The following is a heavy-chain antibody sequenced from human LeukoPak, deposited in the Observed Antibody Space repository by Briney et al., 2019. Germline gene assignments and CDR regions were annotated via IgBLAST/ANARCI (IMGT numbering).Heavy chain of an antibody. J-gene: IGHJ6*03. CDR1: GGSISSSSYY. CDR3: ARDLSGSSTKDYYYYYMDV. D-gene: IGHD1-26*01. CDR2: IYYSGST. V-gene: IGHV4-39*07. Sequence: SETLSLTCTVSGGSISSSSYYWGWTRQPPGKGLEWIGSIYYSGSTYYNPSLKSRVTISVDTSKNQFSLKLSSVTAADTAVYYCARDLSGSSTKDYYYYYMDVWGKGTTVTVSS.